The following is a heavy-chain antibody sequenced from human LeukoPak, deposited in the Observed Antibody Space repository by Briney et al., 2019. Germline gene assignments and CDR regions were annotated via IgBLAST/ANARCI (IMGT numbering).Heavy chain of an antibody. CDR3: ARVRPPLPRYCSSTSCPGGWFDP. J-gene: IGHJ5*02. CDR1: GYTFISYG. D-gene: IGHD2-2*01. Sequence: ASVKVSCKASGYTFISYGISWVQQAPGQGLEWMGWISAYNGNTNYAQKLQGRVTMTTDTSTSTAYMELRSLRSDDTAVYYCARVRPPLPRYCSSTSCPGGWFDPWGQGTLVTVSS. CDR2: ISAYNGNT. V-gene: IGHV1-18*01.